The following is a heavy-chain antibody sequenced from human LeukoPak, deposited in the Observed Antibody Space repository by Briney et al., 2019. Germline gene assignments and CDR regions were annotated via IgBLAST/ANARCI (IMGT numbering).Heavy chain of an antibody. V-gene: IGHV3-23*01. CDR2: ISGSGGST. D-gene: IGHD2-2*01. Sequence: GGSLRLSCAASGFTFSSYAMSWVRQAPGKGLEWVSAISGSGGSTYYADSVKGRFTISRDKSKNTLYLQMNSLRAEDTAVYYCAKSYCSSTSCFPVGWGQGTLVTISS. J-gene: IGHJ4*02. CDR3: AKSYCSSTSCFPVG. CDR1: GFTFSSYA.